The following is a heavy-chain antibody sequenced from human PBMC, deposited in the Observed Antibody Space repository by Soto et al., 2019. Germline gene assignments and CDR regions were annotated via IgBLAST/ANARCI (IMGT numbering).Heavy chain of an antibody. Sequence: SETLSLTCAVYGGSFSGYYWSWIRQPPGKGLEWIGEINHSGSTNYNPSLKSRVTISVDTSKNQFSLKLSSVTAADTAVYYCARDDYYGDYDWFDHWGQGTLVTVSS. V-gene: IGHV4-34*01. J-gene: IGHJ5*02. CDR2: INHSGST. CDR1: GGSFSGYY. CDR3: ARDDYYGDYDWFDH. D-gene: IGHD4-17*01.